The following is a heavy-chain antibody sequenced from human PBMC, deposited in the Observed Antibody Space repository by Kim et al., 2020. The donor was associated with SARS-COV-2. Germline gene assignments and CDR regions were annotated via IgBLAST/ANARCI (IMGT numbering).Heavy chain of an antibody. CDR1: GFNFGDYV. CDR3: TRDPFYGDFDY. D-gene: IGHD4-17*01. Sequence: GGSLRLSSSGSGFNFGDYVLSWFRQAPGKGLEWVGFIRQKIYGETTEYAASVKGRFTISRDDSRSIAYLQMNSLKTEDTAFYYCTRDPFYGDFDYWGQGT. V-gene: IGHV3-49*03. CDR2: IRQKIYGETT. J-gene: IGHJ4*02.